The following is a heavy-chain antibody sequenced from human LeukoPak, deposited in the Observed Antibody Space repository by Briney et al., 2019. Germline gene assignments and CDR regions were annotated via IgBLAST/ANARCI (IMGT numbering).Heavy chain of an antibody. CDR1: GFTFSSYW. J-gene: IGHJ5*02. Sequence: GGSLRLSCAASGFTFSSYWMHWVRQAPGKGLVWVSRINTDGSSTSYADSVKGRFTISRDNAKNTLYLQMNSLRAEDTAVYYCARDESITIFGPWFDPWGQGTLVTVSS. D-gene: IGHD3-3*01. V-gene: IGHV3-74*01. CDR3: ARDESITIFGPWFDP. CDR2: INTDGSST.